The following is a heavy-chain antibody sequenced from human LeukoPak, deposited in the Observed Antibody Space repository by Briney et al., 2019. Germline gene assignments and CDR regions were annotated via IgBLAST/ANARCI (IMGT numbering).Heavy chain of an antibody. CDR1: GFTVSSSY. CDR2: FYRGDST. J-gene: IGHJ4*02. CDR3: AREVVSSPSYFDS. V-gene: IGHV3-53*01. Sequence: GGSLRLSCAASGFTVSSSYMYWVRQAPGKGLEWVSFFYRGDSTYYAESVRGRFTISRDNSKNTLYLLMNSLIPGDTAVYYCAREVVSSPSYFDSWGQGTLVTVSS. D-gene: IGHD2-15*01.